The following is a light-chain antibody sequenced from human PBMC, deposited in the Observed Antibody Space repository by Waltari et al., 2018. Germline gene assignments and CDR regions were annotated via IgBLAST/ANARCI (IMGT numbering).Light chain of an antibody. CDR3: QKYDFLPAT. V-gene: IGKV3-20*01. CDR1: QGVGKY. CDR2: HAS. Sequence: EIVLTQSPGTLSLSPGERDTLSCRASQGVGKYLAWYQQRPGQAPRLLLYHASIRATGIPDRFSGSGFGTDFSLTISRLEPEDFAVYYCQKYDFLPATFGQGTTVEI. J-gene: IGKJ1*01.